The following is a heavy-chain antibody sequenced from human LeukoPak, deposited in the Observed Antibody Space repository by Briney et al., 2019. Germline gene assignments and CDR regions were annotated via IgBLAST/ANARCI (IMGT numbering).Heavy chain of an antibody. CDR2: ISSSSSYI. J-gene: IGHJ5*02. V-gene: IGHV3-21*01. CDR3: ARIMAVAGRESTFDP. D-gene: IGHD6-19*01. CDR1: GFTFSSYS. Sequence: GGSLRLSCAASGFTFSSYSMNWVRQAPGKGLEWVSSISSSSSYIYYADSVKGRFTISRDNAKNSLYLQMNSLRAEDTAVYYCARIMAVAGRESTFDPWGQGTLVTVSS.